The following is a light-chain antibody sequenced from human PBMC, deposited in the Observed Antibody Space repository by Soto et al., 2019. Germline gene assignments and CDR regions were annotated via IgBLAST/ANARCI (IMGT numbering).Light chain of an antibody. Sequence: EIVLTQSPGTLSLSPGERATFSCRASQTVSQDYLAWFQHKPGQAPRLLMFSATSRAAGIPDRFSGSGSGTDFTLTISRLDPEEFAVYFCQQYGSSPQSFGQGTRVEIK. V-gene: IGKV3-20*01. J-gene: IGKJ1*01. CDR3: QQYGSSPQS. CDR2: SAT. CDR1: QTVSQDY.